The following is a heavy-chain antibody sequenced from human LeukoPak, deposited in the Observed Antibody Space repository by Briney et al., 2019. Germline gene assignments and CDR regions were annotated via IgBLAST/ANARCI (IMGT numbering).Heavy chain of an antibody. CDR1: EFTLSSHG. CDR3: ARDSSFGSLDF. D-gene: IGHD1-26*01. J-gene: IGHJ4*02. Sequence: GGSLRLSCAASEFTLSSHGMHWVRQAPGKGLEWVAGMWYDGSKEDYADSVKGRFTISRDMSKNTLNLQMNSLRVEDTAMFYCARDSSFGSLDFRGQGTLVTVSS. V-gene: IGHV3-33*01. CDR2: MWYDGSKE.